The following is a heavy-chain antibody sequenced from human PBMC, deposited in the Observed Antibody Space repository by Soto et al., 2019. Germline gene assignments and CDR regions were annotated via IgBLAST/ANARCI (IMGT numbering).Heavy chain of an antibody. V-gene: IGHV6-1*01. CDR2: TYYRSKWYN. CDR1: GDSVSSNSAA. Sequence: SQTLSLTCAISGDSVSSNSAAWNWFRQSPSRGLEWLGRTYYRSKWYNDYAVSVKSRITINPDTSKNQFSLQLNSVTPEDTAIYDGTRALSVSGPYSGCQGTLDTVSS. J-gene: IGHJ5*01. D-gene: IGHD6-19*01. CDR3: TRALSVSGPYS.